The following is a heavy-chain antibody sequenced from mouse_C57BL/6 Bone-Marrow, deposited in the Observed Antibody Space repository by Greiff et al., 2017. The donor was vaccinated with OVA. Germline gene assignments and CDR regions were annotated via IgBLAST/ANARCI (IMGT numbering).Heavy chain of an antibody. D-gene: IGHD2-5*01. CDR3: ARHRGSNYDSYFDV. V-gene: IGHV2-6-1*01. Sequence: VKLMESGPGLVAPSQRLSITCTVSGFSLTSYGVHWVRQPPGKGLEWLVVIWSDGSTTYNSALKSRLCISKDNSKSQVFLKMNSLQTDDTAIYYCARHRGSNYDSYFDVWGTGTTVTVSS. CDR1: GFSLTSYG. CDR2: IWSDGST. J-gene: IGHJ1*03.